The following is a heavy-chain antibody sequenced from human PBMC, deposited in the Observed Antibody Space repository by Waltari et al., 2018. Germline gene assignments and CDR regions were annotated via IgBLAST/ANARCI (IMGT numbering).Heavy chain of an antibody. J-gene: IGHJ4*02. Sequence: QVQLVQSGTEVQKPGASVKVSCETSGYTFIYYGTSWVRQAPGQGLEGMGWISGYNGNTNYAQKFQDRVTMTTDTSTATAYMELKSLRSDDTAVYYCARGGDFEWSAYYFDYWGQGTLVTVSS. D-gene: IGHD3-9*01. CDR1: GYTFIYYG. V-gene: IGHV1-18*01. CDR3: ARGGDFEWSAYYFDY. CDR2: ISGYNGNT.